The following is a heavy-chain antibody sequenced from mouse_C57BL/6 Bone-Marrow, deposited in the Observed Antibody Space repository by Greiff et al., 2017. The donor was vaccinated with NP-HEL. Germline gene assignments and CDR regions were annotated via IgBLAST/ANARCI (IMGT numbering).Heavy chain of an antibody. J-gene: IGHJ2*01. CDR2: IYPRSGNT. V-gene: IGHV1-81*01. CDR3: ARNIYYGILFDY. Sequence: VQLQQSGAELARPGASVNLSCKASGYTFTSYGISWVKQRTGQGLEWIGEIYPRSGNTYYNEKFKGKATLTADKSSSTAYMELRSLTYEDSAVYFCARNIYYGILFDYWGQGTTLTVSS. CDR1: GYTFTSYG. D-gene: IGHD2-1*01.